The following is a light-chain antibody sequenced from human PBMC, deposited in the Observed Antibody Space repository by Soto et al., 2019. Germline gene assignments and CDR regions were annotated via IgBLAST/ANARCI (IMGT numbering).Light chain of an antibody. CDR2: GAS. V-gene: IGKV3-15*01. Sequence: EIVMTQSPATLSVSPGERATLSCRASQSVSSNLAWYQQKPGQAPRLLIYGASTRATGIPARFSGSGSGTEFTLTISSLQSEDGAVYYCQQYNNWPPSITFGQGTRLEI. J-gene: IGKJ5*01. CDR1: QSVSSN. CDR3: QQYNNWPPSIT.